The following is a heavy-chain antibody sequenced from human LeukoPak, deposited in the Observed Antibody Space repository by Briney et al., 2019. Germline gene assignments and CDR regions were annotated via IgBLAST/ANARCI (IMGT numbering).Heavy chain of an antibody. CDR3: ARSMVRGIITGVFGC. CDR1: GGSFSGYY. CDR2: INHSGST. J-gene: IGHJ4*02. Sequence: PSETLSLTCAVYGGSFSGYYWSWIRQPPGKGLEWIGEINHSGSTNYNPSLRSRVTISLDTSKNQFSLKLSSVTAADTAVYYCARSMVRGIITGVFGCWGQGTLVTVSS. D-gene: IGHD3-10*01. V-gene: IGHV4-34*01.